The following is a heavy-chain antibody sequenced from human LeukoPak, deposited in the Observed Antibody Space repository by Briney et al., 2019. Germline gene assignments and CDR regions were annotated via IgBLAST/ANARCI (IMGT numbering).Heavy chain of an antibody. V-gene: IGHV4-30-4*01. Sequence: SETLSLTCTVSGGSISRGDYYWGWIRQPPGKGLGWIGYIYYSGSTYYNPSLKSRVTISVDTSKNQFSLKLSSVTAADTAVYYCARSYGGNSEGWFDPWGQGTLVTVSS. CDR3: ARSYGGNSEGWFDP. D-gene: IGHD4-23*01. CDR2: IYYSGST. J-gene: IGHJ5*02. CDR1: GGSISRGDYY.